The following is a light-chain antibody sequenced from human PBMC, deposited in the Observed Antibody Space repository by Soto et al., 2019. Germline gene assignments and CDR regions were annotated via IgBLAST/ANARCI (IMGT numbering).Light chain of an antibody. J-gene: IGKJ1*01. CDR1: QSIRNN. CDR3: HQYGYSPWT. V-gene: IGKV3-20*01. CDR2: GAS. Sequence: VLTQSPRKRSVSAGEIAPLSCLASQSIRNNLAWYQKKPGQAPRLLIYGASSRATGIPDRFSGSGSGTDFTLTISRLQPEDFALYYCHQYGYSPWTFGQGTQVEIK.